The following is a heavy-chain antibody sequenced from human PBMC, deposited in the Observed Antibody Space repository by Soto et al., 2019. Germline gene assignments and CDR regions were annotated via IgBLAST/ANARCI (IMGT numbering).Heavy chain of an antibody. CDR2: ISSSSSTI. Sequence: PGGSLRLSCAASGFTFSSYGMHWVRQAPGKGLEWVSYISSSSSTIYYADSVKGRFTISRDNAKNSLYLQMNSLRAEDTAVYYCARAPNPTSYISSWYERENNWFDPWGQGTLVSGSS. CDR1: GFTFSSYG. J-gene: IGHJ5*02. CDR3: ARAPNPTSYISSWYERENNWFDP. D-gene: IGHD6-13*01. V-gene: IGHV3-48*01.